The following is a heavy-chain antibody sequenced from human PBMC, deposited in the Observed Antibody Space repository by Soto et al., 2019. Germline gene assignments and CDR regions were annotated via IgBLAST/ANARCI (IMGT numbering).Heavy chain of an antibody. CDR3: ARATEQIVRDWFDP. D-gene: IGHD6-6*01. J-gene: IGHJ5*02. Sequence: PSETLSLTCAVYGGPFSGYYCSWIRQPPGKGLEWIGEINHSGSTNYNPSLKSRVTISVDTSKNQFSLKLSSVTAADTAVYYCARATEQIVRDWFDPLGQGTLVPVSS. CDR2: INHSGST. V-gene: IGHV4-34*01. CDR1: GGPFSGYY.